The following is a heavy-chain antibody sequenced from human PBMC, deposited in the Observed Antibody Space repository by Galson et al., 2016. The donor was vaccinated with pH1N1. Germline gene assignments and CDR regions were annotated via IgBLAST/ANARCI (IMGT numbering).Heavy chain of an antibody. CDR1: GGSISSGNW. CDR3: ARENLDSSGYSYSFYYGVDV. CDR2: IYHSGST. Sequence: SETLSLTCAVSGGSISSGNWWSWVRQHPGKGLEWIGEIYHSGSTYYNPSLKSRLTMSVDKSNNKFSLKLTSVTAADTAVYYCARENLDSSGYSYSFYYGVDVWGQGTTVTVSS. D-gene: IGHD3-22*01. V-gene: IGHV4-4*02. J-gene: IGHJ6*02.